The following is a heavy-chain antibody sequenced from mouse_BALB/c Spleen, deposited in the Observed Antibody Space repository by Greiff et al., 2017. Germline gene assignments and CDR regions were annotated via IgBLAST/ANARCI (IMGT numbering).Heavy chain of an antibody. CDR1: GYNFTSYW. Sequence: QVHVKQPGAELVKPGTSVKLSCKASGYNFTSYWINWVKLRPGQGLEWIGDIYPGSGSTNYNEKFKSKATLTVDTSSSTAYMQLSSLASEDSALYYCARFMDYWGQGTSVTVSS. CDR3: ARFMDY. V-gene: IGHV1-55*01. CDR2: IYPGSGST. J-gene: IGHJ4*01.